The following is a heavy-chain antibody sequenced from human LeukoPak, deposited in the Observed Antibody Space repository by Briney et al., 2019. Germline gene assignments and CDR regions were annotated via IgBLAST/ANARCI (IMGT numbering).Heavy chain of an antibody. CDR2: ISSSGSTI. CDR1: GFTFSSYE. J-gene: IGHJ3*02. D-gene: IGHD3-22*01. CDR3: ARDPYYYDSSGPMRAFDI. Sequence: GGSLRLSCAASGFTFSSYEMNWVRQAPGKGLEWVSYISSSGSTIYYADSVKGRFTISRDNAKNSLCLQMNSLRAEDTAVYYCARDPYYYDSSGPMRAFDIWGQGTMVTVSS. V-gene: IGHV3-48*03.